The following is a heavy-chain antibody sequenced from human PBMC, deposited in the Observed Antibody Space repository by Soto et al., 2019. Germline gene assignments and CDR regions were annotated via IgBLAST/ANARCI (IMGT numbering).Heavy chain of an antibody. J-gene: IGHJ6*02. CDR2: IWYDGSKK. V-gene: IGHV3-33*01. CDR1: GFTFSSYG. Sequence: HVQLVESGGGLVQPGRSLRRSCAASGFTFSSYGMHWVRQAPGKGLEWVAVIWYDGSKKYYADSVKGRFTISSDDSTNPLYRQKTGMRAEDTAVYYCARDRAVYGSDVWGHGSTVTVAS. CDR3: ARDRAVYGSDV.